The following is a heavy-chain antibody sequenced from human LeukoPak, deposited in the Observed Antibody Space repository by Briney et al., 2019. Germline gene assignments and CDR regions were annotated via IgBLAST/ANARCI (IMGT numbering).Heavy chain of an antibody. V-gene: IGHV4-34*01. CDR3: ARHTRASANYYYYYGMDV. Sequence: SETLSLTCAVYGGSFSGYYWSWIRQPPGKGLEWIGEINHSGSTNYNPSLKSRVTISVDTSKNQFSLKLSSVTAADTAVYYCARHTRASANYYYYYGMDVWGQGTTVTVSS. CDR2: INHSGST. CDR1: GGSFSGYY. J-gene: IGHJ6*02.